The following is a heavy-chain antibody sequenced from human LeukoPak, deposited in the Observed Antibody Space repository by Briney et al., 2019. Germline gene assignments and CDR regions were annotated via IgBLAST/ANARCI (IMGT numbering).Heavy chain of an antibody. CDR2: IYSGGST. Sequence: GGSLRLSCAASGFTVSSNYMSWVRQAPGKGLEWVSVIYSGGSTYYADSVKGRFTISRDNAKNSLYLQMNSLRAEDTAVYYCARSAGRSTAMALDYWGQGTLVTVSS. CDR1: GFTVSSNY. J-gene: IGHJ4*02. D-gene: IGHD5-18*01. CDR3: ARSAGRSTAMALDY. V-gene: IGHV3-66*01.